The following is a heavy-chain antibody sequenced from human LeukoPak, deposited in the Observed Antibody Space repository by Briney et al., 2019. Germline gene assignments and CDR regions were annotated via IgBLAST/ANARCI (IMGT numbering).Heavy chain of an antibody. CDR2: ISYDGSNK. V-gene: IGHV3-30*04. J-gene: IGHJ4*02. Sequence: GRSLRLSCAASGFTFSSYAMHWVRQAPGKGLEWVAVISYDGSNKYYADSVKGRFTISRDNSKNTLYLQMNSLRAEDTAVYYCARGFDYWGQWTLVTVSS. CDR3: ARGFDY. CDR1: GFTFSSYA.